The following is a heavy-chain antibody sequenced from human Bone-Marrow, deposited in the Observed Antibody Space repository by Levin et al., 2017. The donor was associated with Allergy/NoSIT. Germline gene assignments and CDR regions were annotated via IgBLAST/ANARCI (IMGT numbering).Heavy chain of an antibody. CDR1: GFNFASYG. Sequence: GGSLRLSCAASGFNFASYGMNWVRQAPGKGLEWVSSISGTGRHIYLADSLKGRFTISRDNAKNSLLLQMNNLRVEDTAVFYCAKDEGPFSSSFAFDCWGQGALVTVSS. V-gene: IGHV3-21*01. CDR3: AKDEGPFSSSFAFDC. J-gene: IGHJ4*02. CDR2: ISGTGRHI. D-gene: IGHD2-2*01.